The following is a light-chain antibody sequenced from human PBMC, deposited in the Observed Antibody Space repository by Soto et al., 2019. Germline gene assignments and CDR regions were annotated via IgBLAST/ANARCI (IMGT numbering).Light chain of an antibody. J-gene: IGKJ1*01. CDR1: QSISNW. Sequence: IQVTQSPSSVSASVGDRVTITCRASQSISNWLAWSQQKPGKAPKLLISAATSLQGGVPSRFSGSVSGTDSTLTISSLKPQDFATYFCQEANTFPLWTFGQGTKVDFK. CDR3: QEANTFPLWT. CDR2: AAT. V-gene: IGKV1D-12*01.